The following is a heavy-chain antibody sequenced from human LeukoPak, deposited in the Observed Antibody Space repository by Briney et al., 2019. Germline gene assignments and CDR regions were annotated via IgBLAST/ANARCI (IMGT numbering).Heavy chain of an antibody. CDR2: INPSGGST. CDR3: ARDEIAAAGHYYFDY. Sequence: ASVKVSCKASGYTFTSYYMHWVRQATGQGLEWMGIINPSGGSTSYAQKFQGRVTMTRDMSTSTVYMELSSLRSEDTAVYYCARDEIAAAGHYYFDYWGQGTLVTVSS. V-gene: IGHV1-46*01. CDR1: GYTFTSYY. D-gene: IGHD6-13*01. J-gene: IGHJ4*02.